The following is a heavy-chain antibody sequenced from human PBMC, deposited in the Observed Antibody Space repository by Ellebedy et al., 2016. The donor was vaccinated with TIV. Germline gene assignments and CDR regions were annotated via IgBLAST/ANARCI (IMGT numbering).Heavy chain of an antibody. CDR3: ARGKITMVRGVTPFDP. Sequence: MPSETLSLTCAVYGGSFSGYYWSWIRQPPGKGLEWIGEINHSGSTNYNPSLKSRVTVSVDTSKNQFSLKLSSVTAADTAVYYCARGKITMVRGVTPFDPWGQGTLVTVSS. V-gene: IGHV4-34*01. J-gene: IGHJ5*02. CDR2: INHSGST. D-gene: IGHD3-10*01. CDR1: GGSFSGYY.